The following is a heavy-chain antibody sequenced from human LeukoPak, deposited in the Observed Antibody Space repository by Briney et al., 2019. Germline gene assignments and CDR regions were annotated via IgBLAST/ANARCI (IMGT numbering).Heavy chain of an antibody. V-gene: IGHV4-39*01. J-gene: IGHJ6*03. CDR1: GGSISSSNYY. D-gene: IGHD1-26*01. CDR3: ASKKWVYYYMDV. CDR2: ISYSGTT. Sequence: SETLSLTCTVSGGSISSSNYYWGWIRQPPGKGPEWIGSISYSGTTYYNPSLKSRVTIFVDTSKNQFSLKLSSVTAADTAVYYCASKKWVYYYMDVWGKGTTVTVSS.